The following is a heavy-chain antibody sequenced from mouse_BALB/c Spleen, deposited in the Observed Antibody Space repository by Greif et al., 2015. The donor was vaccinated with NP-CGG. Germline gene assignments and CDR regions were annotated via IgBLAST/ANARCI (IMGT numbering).Heavy chain of an antibody. Sequence: QVQLQQSGAELVKPGASVKLSCKASGYIFTSYYMYRVKQRPGQGLEWIGEINPSNDGTNFNEQFTIKATLTVDKSSSTSYMQLSSLTSEDSAVYHCTRSGVLQKYIDYWGQCTTLTVFS. D-gene: IGHD1-1*01. J-gene: IGHJ2*01. CDR2: INPSNDGT. CDR3: TRSGVLQKYIDY. V-gene: IGHV1-53*01. CDR1: GYIFTSYY.